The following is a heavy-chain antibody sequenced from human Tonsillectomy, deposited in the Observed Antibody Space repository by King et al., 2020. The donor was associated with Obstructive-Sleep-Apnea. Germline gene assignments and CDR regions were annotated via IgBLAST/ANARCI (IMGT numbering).Heavy chain of an antibody. CDR1: GFTFSSYA. CDR3: ARDNYENTSGFYLTEAFDI. D-gene: IGHD3-22*01. J-gene: IGHJ3*02. CDR2: IWYDGSNK. V-gene: IGHV3-33*01. Sequence: VQLVESGGGVVQPGRSLRLACVVSGFTFSSYAMHWVRQAPGKGLEWVATIWYDGSNKYYGDSVKGRFTISRDNSKNTLYLQMNSLRAEDTAVYYCARDNYENTSGFYLTEAFDIWGQGTMVTVSS.